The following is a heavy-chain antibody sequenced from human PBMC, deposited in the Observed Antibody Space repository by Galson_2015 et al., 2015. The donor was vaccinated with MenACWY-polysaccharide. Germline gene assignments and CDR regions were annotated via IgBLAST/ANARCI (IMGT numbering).Heavy chain of an antibody. V-gene: IGHV1-8*01. Sequence: SVKVSCKASGYKFSSYDINRVRQATGQGLEWMGWMNPNSGNTGYAQKFQGRVTMTSSSATSTAFMELSSLRSEDTAVYYCARIIARKYTFADSWGQGTLVTVSS. D-gene: IGHD2-21*01. CDR2: MNPNSGNT. CDR3: ARIIARKYTFADS. CDR1: GYKFSSYD. J-gene: IGHJ4*02.